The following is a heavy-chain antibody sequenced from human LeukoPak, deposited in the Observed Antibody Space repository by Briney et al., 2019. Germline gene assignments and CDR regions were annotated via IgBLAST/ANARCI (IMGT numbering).Heavy chain of an antibody. V-gene: IGHV1-69*04. Sequence: GASVKVSFKASGGTFIIYAISWVRQAPGQGGEWMGRIIPILGIANYAQKFQGRVTITADKSTTTAYMELSSLRSEDTAVYYCASLYSGSYGYWGQGTLVTVSS. CDR2: IIPILGIA. J-gene: IGHJ4*02. CDR3: ASLYSGSYGY. CDR1: GGTFIIYA. D-gene: IGHD1-26*01.